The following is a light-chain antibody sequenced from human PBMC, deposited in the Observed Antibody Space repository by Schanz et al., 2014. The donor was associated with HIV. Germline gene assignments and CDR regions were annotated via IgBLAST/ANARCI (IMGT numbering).Light chain of an antibody. V-gene: IGLV2-14*03. Sequence: QSALTQPASVSGSPGQSITISCTGTSADVGAYNFVSWYQQHPGKAPKVIIYDVSVRPSGVSNRFSGYKSGDTASLTISGLQAEDGADFYCSSYTTSRTWVFGGGTKLTVL. CDR2: DVS. CDR3: SSYTTSRTWV. CDR1: SADVGAYNF. J-gene: IGLJ3*02.